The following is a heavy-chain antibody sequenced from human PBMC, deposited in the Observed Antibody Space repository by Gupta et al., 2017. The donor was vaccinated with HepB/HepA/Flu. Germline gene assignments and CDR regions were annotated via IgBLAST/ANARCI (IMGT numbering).Heavy chain of an antibody. CDR1: GFTFSSNA. CDR2: ISGSGGST. CDR3: AKSGWRAAGYFDY. D-gene: IGHD3-3*01. V-gene: IGHV3-23*01. J-gene: IGHJ4*02. Sequence: EVQLLASGGGLVQRGGSLRLSCAASGFTFSSNAMSWVRQAPGKGLEWVSAISGSGGSTYYADSVKGRFTISRDNSKNTLYLQMNSLRAEDTAVYYCAKSGWRAAGYFDYWGQGTLVTVSS.